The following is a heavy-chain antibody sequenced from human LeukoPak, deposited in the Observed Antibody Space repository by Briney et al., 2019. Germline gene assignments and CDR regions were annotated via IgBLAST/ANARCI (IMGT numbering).Heavy chain of an antibody. Sequence: SVKVSCKASGGTFSSYAVSWVRQAPGQGLEWIGGIIPIFGTANYAQKFQGRVTITADESTSTASIELSSLRSDDTAVYYCARSQGTSYYYYYYMDVWGKGTTVTVSS. CDR3: ARSQGTSYYYYYYMDV. J-gene: IGHJ6*03. CDR2: IIPIFGTA. V-gene: IGHV1-69*13. CDR1: GGTFSSYA.